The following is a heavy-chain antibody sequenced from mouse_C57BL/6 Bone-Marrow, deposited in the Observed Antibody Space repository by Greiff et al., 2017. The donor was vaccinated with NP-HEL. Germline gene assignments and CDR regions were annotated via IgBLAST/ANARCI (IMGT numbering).Heavy chain of an antibody. J-gene: IGHJ3*01. V-gene: IGHV14-4*01. D-gene: IGHD1-2*01. CDR1: GFNITDDY. CDR2: IDPENGDT. CDR3: TTEVLRLAWFAY. Sequence: VQLQQSGAELVRPGASVKLSCTASGFNITDDYMHWVKQRPEQGLEWIGWIDPENGDTEYASKFQGKATITADTSSNTAYLQLSSLTSEDTDVYYCTTEVLRLAWFAYWGQGTLVTVSA.